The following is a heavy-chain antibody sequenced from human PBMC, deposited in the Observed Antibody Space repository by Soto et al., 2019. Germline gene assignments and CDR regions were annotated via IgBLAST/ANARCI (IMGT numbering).Heavy chain of an antibody. D-gene: IGHD6-13*01. Sequence: GGSLRLSCVASEFTFSSYEMNWVRQAPGKGLEWVSYISSSGSTIYYADSVKGRFTISRDNAKKSLYLQMNSLRAEDTAVYYCVRFGGAAAGPGDYWGQGTLVTVSS. J-gene: IGHJ4*02. CDR2: ISSSGSTI. CDR3: VRFGGAAAGPGDY. CDR1: EFTFSSYE. V-gene: IGHV3-48*03.